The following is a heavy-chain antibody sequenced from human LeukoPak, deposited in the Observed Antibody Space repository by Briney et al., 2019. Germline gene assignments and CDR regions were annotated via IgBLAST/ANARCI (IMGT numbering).Heavy chain of an antibody. J-gene: IGHJ4*02. CDR2: IYPGDSDT. Sequence: GESLKISCKGSGYSFSTYWIGWVRQMPGKGLEWMGIIYPGDSDTRYSPSFQGQVTISADKSISTAYLQWSSLKASDTAMYYCARRATTRTRPFDYWGQGTLVTVSS. CDR3: ARRATTRTRPFDY. D-gene: IGHD5-24*01. V-gene: IGHV5-51*01. CDR1: GYSFSTYW.